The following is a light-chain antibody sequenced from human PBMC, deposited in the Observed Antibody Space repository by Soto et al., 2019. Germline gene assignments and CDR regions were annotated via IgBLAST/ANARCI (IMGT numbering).Light chain of an antibody. J-gene: IGKJ5*01. CDR1: QSIDDW. CDR2: TAS. Sequence: DIQMTQSPSTLSASVGDRVTITCRASQSIDDWLAWYQQKPGKAPKLLIYTASSLQSGVPSRFSGSGSGTEFTLTISSLQPDDFATHYCQQYHRYITFGQGTRLEIK. CDR3: QQYHRYIT. V-gene: IGKV1-5*03.